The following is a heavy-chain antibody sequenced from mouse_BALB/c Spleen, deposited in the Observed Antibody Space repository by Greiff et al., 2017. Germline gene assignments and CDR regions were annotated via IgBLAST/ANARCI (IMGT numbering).Heavy chain of an antibody. V-gene: IGHV1S56*01. J-gene: IGHJ3*01. CDR1: GYTFTSYY. CDR3: ARSDGYLAWFAY. CDR2: IYPGNVNT. Sequence: VQLQQSGPELVKPGASVRISCKASGYTFTSYYIHWVKQRPGQGLEWIGWIYPGNVNTKYNEKFKGKATLTADKSSSTAYMQLSSLTSEDSAVYFCARSDGYLAWFAYWGQGTLVTVSA. D-gene: IGHD2-3*01.